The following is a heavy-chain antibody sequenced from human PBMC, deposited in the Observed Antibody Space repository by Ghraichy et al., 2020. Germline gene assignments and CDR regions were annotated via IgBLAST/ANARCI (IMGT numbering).Heavy chain of an antibody. J-gene: IGHJ4*02. Sequence: SETLSLTCTVSGGSISSVGYYWSWIRQHPGKGLEWIGYIYYSGSTYYSGSTYYNPSLKSRVTISVDTSKNQFSLKLSSVTAADTAVYYCARDRGPGTYVDYWGQGTLVTVSS. CDR1: GGSISSVGYY. V-gene: IGHV4-31*03. D-gene: IGHD3-10*01. CDR2: IYYSGSTYYSGST. CDR3: ARDRGPGTYVDY.